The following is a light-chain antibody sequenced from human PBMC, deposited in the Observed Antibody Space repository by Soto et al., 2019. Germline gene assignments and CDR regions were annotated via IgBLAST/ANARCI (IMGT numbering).Light chain of an antibody. CDR3: QQSYNTPALT. CDR1: QRISNF. V-gene: IGKV1-39*01. Sequence: DIQMTQSPSSLSASVGDRVTITCRASQRISNFLNWYQQKPEKAPKLLIYGASNLQSGVPSRFSGSGSGTHFTLTISGLQPDDFATYYCQQSYNTPALTFGGGTKVDIK. J-gene: IGKJ4*01. CDR2: GAS.